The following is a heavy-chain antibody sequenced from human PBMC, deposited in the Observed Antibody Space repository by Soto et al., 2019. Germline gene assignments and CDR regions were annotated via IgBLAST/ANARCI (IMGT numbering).Heavy chain of an antibody. Sequence: VPLVESGGGSLQPGGSLRLSCVASGITFSGYWMHWVRQVPGKGLVWVARVDSAGSGTSYADSVKGRFTISRDNAKNTLSLQLDSLRVGDTAVYYCATVFEHWGQGIPVTVSS. J-gene: IGHJ4*02. CDR1: GITFSGYW. V-gene: IGHV3-74*01. CDR3: ATVFEH. CDR2: VDSAGSGT.